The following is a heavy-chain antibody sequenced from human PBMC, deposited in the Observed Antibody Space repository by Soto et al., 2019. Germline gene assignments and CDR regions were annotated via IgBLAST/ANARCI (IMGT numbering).Heavy chain of an antibody. V-gene: IGHV4-30-4*01. D-gene: IGHD3-22*01. J-gene: IGHJ2*01. Sequence: SETLSLTCTVSGASINNNDYYWSWIRQTPGKGLEWIGYVYYSGSTDYIPSLKSRLSMSIDKSQNQFTLKLNSVTAADTATYYCARMSYFYDKWYFDLWGRGTLVTVSS. CDR3: ARMSYFYDKWYFDL. CDR1: GASINNNDYY. CDR2: VYYSGST.